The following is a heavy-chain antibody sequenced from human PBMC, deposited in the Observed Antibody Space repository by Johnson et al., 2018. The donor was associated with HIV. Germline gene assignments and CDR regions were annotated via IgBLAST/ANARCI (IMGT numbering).Heavy chain of an antibody. CDR2: ISWNSGSI. Sequence: QLVESGGGVVRPGGSLRLSCAASGFTFDDYAMHWVRQAPGKGLEWVSGISWNSGSIGYADSVKGRFTISRDNAKNSLYLQMNSLRAEDTAMYYCAKSGFSGSYQGAYDIWGQGTMVTVSS. J-gene: IGHJ3*02. V-gene: IGHV3-9*01. CDR1: GFTFDDYA. CDR3: AKSGFSGSYQGAYDI. D-gene: IGHD1-26*01.